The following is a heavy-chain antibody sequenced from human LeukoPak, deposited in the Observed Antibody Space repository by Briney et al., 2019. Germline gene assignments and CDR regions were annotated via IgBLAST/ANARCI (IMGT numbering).Heavy chain of an antibody. J-gene: IGHJ3*02. V-gene: IGHV3-64*02. Sequence: PGGSLRLSCAASGFSFSSHAMHWVRQAPGKGLEYVSAISGNGDNTWYRDSVKGRFSISRDNSEQMLYLQMGSLRAEDMAVYFCARASITASGPHDVYDIWGRGTMVTVSS. CDR2: ISGNGDNT. D-gene: IGHD6-13*01. CDR3: ARASITASGPHDVYDI. CDR1: GFSFSSHA.